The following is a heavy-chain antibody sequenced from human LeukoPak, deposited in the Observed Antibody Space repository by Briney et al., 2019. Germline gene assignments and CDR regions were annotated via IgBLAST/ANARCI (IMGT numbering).Heavy chain of an antibody. CDR1: GGTFSSYA. J-gene: IGHJ3*02. Sequence: SVTVSCKASGGTFSSYAISWVRQAPGQGLEWMGGIIPIFGTANYAQKFQGRVTITTDESTSTAYMELSSLRSEDTAVYYCARAGSSIRDAFDIWGQGTMVTVSS. D-gene: IGHD2-2*01. CDR3: ARAGSSIRDAFDI. V-gene: IGHV1-69*05. CDR2: IIPIFGTA.